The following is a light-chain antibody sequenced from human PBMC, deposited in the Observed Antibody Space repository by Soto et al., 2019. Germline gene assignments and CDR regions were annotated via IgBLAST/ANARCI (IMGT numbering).Light chain of an antibody. Sequence: QLVLTQSPSASASLGASVKLTCTLSSGHSSYAIAWHQQQPEKGPRYLMKVNTDGSHNKGDGIPDRCSGSSSGAERYLTIASLQSEDEADYYCQTWGAGFSVVFGGGTKLTVL. CDR3: QTWGAGFSVV. CDR1: SGHSSYA. V-gene: IGLV4-69*01. J-gene: IGLJ2*01. CDR2: VNTDGSH.